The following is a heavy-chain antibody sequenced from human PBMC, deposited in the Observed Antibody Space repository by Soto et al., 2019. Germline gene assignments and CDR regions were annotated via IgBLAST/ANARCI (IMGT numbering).Heavy chain of an antibody. D-gene: IGHD7-27*01. V-gene: IGHV3-9*01. CDR1: GFTFDDYA. CDR2: ISWNSGSI. Sequence: EVQLVESGGGLVQPGRSRRLSCAASGFTFDDYAMHWVRQAPGRGLAWVSGISWNSGSIGYVDSVKGRFTIARDNAKNYLYLQMNSLRAEDTAMYYCAKDRLHSPLGGMDVWGQGSTVTVSS. J-gene: IGHJ6*02. CDR3: AKDRLHSPLGGMDV.